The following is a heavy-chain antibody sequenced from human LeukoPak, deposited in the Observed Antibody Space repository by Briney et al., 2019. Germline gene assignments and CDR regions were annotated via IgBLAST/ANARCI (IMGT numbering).Heavy chain of an antibody. CDR3: ARERGSGSYYNVFNWFDP. CDR2: INHSGST. D-gene: IGHD3-10*01. V-gene: IGHV4-34*01. CDR1: GGSFSGYY. Sequence: SETLSLTCAVYGGSFSGYYWSWIRQPPGKGLEWIGEINHSGSTNYNPSLKSGVTISVDTSKNQFSLKLSSVTAADTAAYYCARERGSGSYYNVFNWFDPWGQGTLVTVSS. J-gene: IGHJ5*02.